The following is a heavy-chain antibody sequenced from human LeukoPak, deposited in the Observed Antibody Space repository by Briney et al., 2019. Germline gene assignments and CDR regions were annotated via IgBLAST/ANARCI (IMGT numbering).Heavy chain of an antibody. D-gene: IGHD1-26*01. CDR2: ISAYNGKT. V-gene: IGHV1-18*01. Sequence: GASLTVSCKASGYTFTTTYINWVRQAPGQGLEWMGWISAYNGKTNYAQKFQGRVTMTTDSSTSTAYMDLTSLRSDDTAVYYCARGGTYYPCIDYWGQGTLVTVPS. CDR3: ARGGTYYPCIDY. J-gene: IGHJ4*02. CDR1: GYTFTTTY.